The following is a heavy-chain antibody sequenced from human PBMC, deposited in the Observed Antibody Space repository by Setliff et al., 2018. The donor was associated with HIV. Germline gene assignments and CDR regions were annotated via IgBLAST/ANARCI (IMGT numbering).Heavy chain of an antibody. CDR1: GASINNYY. Sequence: PSETLSLTCTVSGASINNYYWSWIRQSPAKGLEWIGLIYTSGSTKYNPSLKSRVTISVDTSKHHFSLKLNSVTAADTAIYYCAKKSHGSGTFDSWGQGTLVTVSS. CDR3: AKKSHGSGTFDS. J-gene: IGHJ4*02. D-gene: IGHD3-10*01. V-gene: IGHV4-4*09. CDR2: IYTSGST.